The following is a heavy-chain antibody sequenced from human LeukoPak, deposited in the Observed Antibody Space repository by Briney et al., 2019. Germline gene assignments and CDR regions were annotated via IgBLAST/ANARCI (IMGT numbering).Heavy chain of an antibody. CDR2: IRYDGSNK. Sequence: GGSLRLSRAASGFTFSSYGMHWVRQAPGKGLEWVAFIRYDGSNKYYADSVKGRFTISRDNSKNTLYLQMNSLRAEDTAVYYCAKAEDIVVVVAATSLDYWGQGTLVTVSS. J-gene: IGHJ4*02. CDR3: AKAEDIVVVVAATSLDY. D-gene: IGHD2-15*01. CDR1: GFTFSSYG. V-gene: IGHV3-30*02.